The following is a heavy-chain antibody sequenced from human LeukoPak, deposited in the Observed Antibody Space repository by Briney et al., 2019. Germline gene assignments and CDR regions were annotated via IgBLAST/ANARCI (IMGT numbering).Heavy chain of an antibody. V-gene: IGHV3-48*01. CDR1: GFTFSNYS. CDR3: ARAYYDSSGYHYFDY. J-gene: IGHJ4*02. Sequence: GGSLRLSCAASGFTFSNYSMNWVRQAPGKGLEWVSYISSSSSTIYYADSVKGRFTISRDNAKNSLYLQMNSLRAEDTAVYYCARAYYDSSGYHYFDYWGQGTLVTVSS. D-gene: IGHD3-22*01. CDR2: ISSSSSTI.